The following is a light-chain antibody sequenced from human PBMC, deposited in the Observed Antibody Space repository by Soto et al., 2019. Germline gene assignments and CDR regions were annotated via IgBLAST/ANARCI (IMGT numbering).Light chain of an antibody. V-gene: IGLV2-23*01. CDR3: SSYVGSSTLV. CDR1: SSDIGTYNF. J-gene: IGLJ2*01. Sequence: QSVLTQPASVSGSPGQSITISCTESSSDIGTYNFVSWYQHYPGTAPKLVIYEGTRRPPEVSNRFSGSKSGSTASLSISGLQAEDEAHYYCSSYVGSSTLVFGGGTKLTVL. CDR2: EGT.